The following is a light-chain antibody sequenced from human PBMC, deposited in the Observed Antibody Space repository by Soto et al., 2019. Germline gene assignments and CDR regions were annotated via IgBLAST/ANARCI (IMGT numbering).Light chain of an antibody. V-gene: IGLV2-23*01. CDR3: CSYPGTHTWV. CDR1: NSGVVNYEY. Sequence: QSALSQPASVSGSPGQSITISCTGINSGVVNYEYVSWYQQFPDKAPKLIIYEGRERPSGVSDRFSGSKSDNAASLTISGLQAEDEADYYCCSYPGTHTWVFGGGTKVTVL. CDR2: EGR. J-gene: IGLJ3*02.